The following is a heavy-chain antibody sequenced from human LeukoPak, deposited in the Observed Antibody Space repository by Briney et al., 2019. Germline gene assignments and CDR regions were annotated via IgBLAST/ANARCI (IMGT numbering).Heavy chain of an antibody. CDR1: GGSISSSSYY. Sequence: SETLSLTCTVSGGSISSSSYYWGWIRQPPGKGLGWIGSIYYSGSTYYNPSLKSRVTISVDTSKNQFSLKLSSVTAADTAVYYCARPGYCTNGVCPRDWGQGTLVTVSS. CDR3: ARPGYCTNGVCPRD. V-gene: IGHV4-39*01. CDR2: IYYSGST. D-gene: IGHD2-8*01. J-gene: IGHJ4*02.